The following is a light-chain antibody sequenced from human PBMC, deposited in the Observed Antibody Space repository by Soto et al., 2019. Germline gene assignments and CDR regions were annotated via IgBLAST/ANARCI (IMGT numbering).Light chain of an antibody. CDR2: LNSDGSH. Sequence: QPVLTQSPSASASLGASVKLTCTLSSGHSSYAIAWHQQRPEKGPRYLMKLNSDGSHSKGDGIPDRFSGSSSGAERYLTISSLQSEYEADYYCQTWVTGIQVFGGGTKLTVL. J-gene: IGLJ2*01. CDR1: SGHSSYA. CDR3: QTWVTGIQV. V-gene: IGLV4-69*01.